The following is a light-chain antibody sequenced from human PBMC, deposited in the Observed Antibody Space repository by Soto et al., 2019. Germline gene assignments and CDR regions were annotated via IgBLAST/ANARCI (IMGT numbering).Light chain of an antibody. CDR3: KSDDGRVSVYV. Sequence: QSALTQPPSVSGAPGQRVTISCTGSSSNIGAGYDVHWYQQLPGTAPKLLIYGNSNRPSGVPDRFSGSKSGTSASLAITGLQAEDAFDYSCKSDDGRVSVYVVGNGTKVNV. CDR1: SSNIGAGYD. CDR2: GNS. V-gene: IGLV1-40*01. J-gene: IGLJ1*01.